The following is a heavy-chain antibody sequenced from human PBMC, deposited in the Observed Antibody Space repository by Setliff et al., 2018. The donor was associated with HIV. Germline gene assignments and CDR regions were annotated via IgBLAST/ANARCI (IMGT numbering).Heavy chain of an antibody. CDR2: IYPGDSDT. D-gene: IGHD1-26*01. V-gene: IGHV5-51*01. CDR1: GYTFTNHW. Sequence: PGESLKISCKASGYTFTNHWIGWVRQMPGKGLEWMGAIYPGDSDTRYSPSFQGQVTISADKSITTAYLQWSSLKASDTAMYYCARGLGVGATGWFDPWGQGTLVTVSS. CDR3: ARGLGVGATGWFDP. J-gene: IGHJ5*02.